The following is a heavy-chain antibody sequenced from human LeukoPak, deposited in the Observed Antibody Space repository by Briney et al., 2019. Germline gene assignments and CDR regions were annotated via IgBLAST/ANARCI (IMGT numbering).Heavy chain of an antibody. J-gene: IGHJ6*02. D-gene: IGHD5-12*01. V-gene: IGHV4-34*01. CDR1: GGSFSGYY. CDR3: ATTRGYSGHDHPRQYYYYGMDV. Sequence: PSETLSLTCAVYGGSFSGYYWSWIRQPPGKGLEWIGEINHSGSTNYNPSLKSRVTISVDTSKNQFSLKLSSVTAADTAVYYCATTRGYSGHDHPRQYYYYGMDVWGQGTTVTVSS. CDR2: INHSGST.